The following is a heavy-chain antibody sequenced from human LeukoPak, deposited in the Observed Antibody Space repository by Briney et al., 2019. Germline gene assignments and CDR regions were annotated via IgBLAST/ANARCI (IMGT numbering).Heavy chain of an antibody. Sequence: GGSLRLSCAASGFTFSSYSMNWVRQAPGKGLEWVSSISSSSSYIYYADSVKGRFTISRDNAKNSLYLQMNSPRAEDTAVYYCAREKPALTYYYDSSGYYYFDYWGQGTLVTVSS. D-gene: IGHD3-22*01. J-gene: IGHJ4*02. V-gene: IGHV3-21*01. CDR3: AREKPALTYYYDSSGYYYFDY. CDR1: GFTFSSYS. CDR2: ISSSSSYI.